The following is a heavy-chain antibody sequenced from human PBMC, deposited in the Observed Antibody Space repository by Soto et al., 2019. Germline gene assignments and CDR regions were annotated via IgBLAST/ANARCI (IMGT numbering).Heavy chain of an antibody. CDR2: ISYDGIHK. CDR3: AKEIIAVSGPWDFDN. J-gene: IGHJ4*02. Sequence: QVQLVESGGGVVQPGRSLRLSCAASGFTFSTYGMSWVRQAPGKGLEWVAMISYDGIHKYYADSVKGRFTISRDNSRNTLYLQMNSLRAEDTAVYYCAKEIIAVSGPWDFDNWGQGTLVTVSS. D-gene: IGHD6-19*01. V-gene: IGHV3-30*18. CDR1: GFTFSTYG.